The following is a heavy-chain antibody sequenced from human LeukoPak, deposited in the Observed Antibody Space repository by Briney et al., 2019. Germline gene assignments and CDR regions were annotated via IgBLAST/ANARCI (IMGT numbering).Heavy chain of an antibody. CDR3: ARRPPHYSGSGNYYRY. D-gene: IGHD3-10*01. J-gene: IGHJ4*02. CDR2: INHRGST. Sequence: SETLSLTCAVYGGSFSGYYWSWIRQPPGKGLEWIGEINHRGSTNYNPSLESRVTISVDTSKNQFSLKLSSVTAADTAVYYCARRPPHYSGSGNYYRYWGQGTLVIVSS. V-gene: IGHV4-34*01. CDR1: GGSFSGYY.